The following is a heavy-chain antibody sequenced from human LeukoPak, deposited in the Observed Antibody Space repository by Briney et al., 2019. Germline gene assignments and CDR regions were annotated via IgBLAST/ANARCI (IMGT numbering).Heavy chain of an antibody. Sequence: PGGSLRLSCAASGFTFSSYWMSWVRQAPGKGLEWVANIKQDGSEKYYVDSVKGRFTISRDNAKNSLYLQMNSLRAEDTAVYYCARDKEYNWNYGNYYYYMDVWGKGTTVTVSS. CDR2: IKQDGSEK. J-gene: IGHJ6*03. D-gene: IGHD1-7*01. CDR3: ARDKEYNWNYGNYYYYMDV. CDR1: GFTFSSYW. V-gene: IGHV3-7*01.